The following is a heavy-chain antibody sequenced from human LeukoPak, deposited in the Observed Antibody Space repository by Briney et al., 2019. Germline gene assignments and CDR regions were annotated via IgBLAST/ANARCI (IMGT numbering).Heavy chain of an antibody. J-gene: IGHJ6*03. CDR1: GYPVNSGYY. CDR2: FYHTGST. D-gene: IGHD3-9*01. CDR3: ARCFDWAPPLSYYYYLDV. Sequence: PSETLSLTCVVSGYPVNSGYYWGWIRQPPGKGLEWIGSFYHTGSTYYNPSLKSRVTISVDASKNQVFLNLTSVTASDTAVYYCARCFDWAPPLSYYYYLDVWGKGTTVTVSS. V-gene: IGHV4-38-2*01.